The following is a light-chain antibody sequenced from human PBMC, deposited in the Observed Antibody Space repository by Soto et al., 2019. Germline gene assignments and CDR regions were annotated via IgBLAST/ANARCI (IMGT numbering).Light chain of an antibody. V-gene: IGLV1-44*01. CDR1: SSNIGSNT. CDR2: SNN. J-gene: IGLJ2*01. Sequence: QSVLTQPPSASGTPGQRVTISCSGSSSNIGSNTVNWYQQLPGTAPKLLIYSNNQRPSGVPDRFSGSKSGTSASLAISGLQAEEEADYYCTSGKNSRTPVVFGGGTKLTVL. CDR3: TSGKNSRTPVV.